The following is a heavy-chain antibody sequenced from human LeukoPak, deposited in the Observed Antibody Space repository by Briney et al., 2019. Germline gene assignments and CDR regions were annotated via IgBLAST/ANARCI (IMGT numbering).Heavy chain of an antibody. V-gene: IGHV4-38-2*02. D-gene: IGHD3-22*01. CDR1: GYSISSGYY. J-gene: IGHJ5*02. CDR3: ARGPYYYDSSGYYYSWFDP. CDR2: IYHSGST. Sequence: SETLSLTCTVSGYSISSGYYWGWIRQPPGKGLEWIGSIYHSGSTYYNPSLKSRVTISVDTSKNQFSLKLSSVTAADTAVYYCARGPYYYDSSGYYYSWFDPWGQGTLVTVSS.